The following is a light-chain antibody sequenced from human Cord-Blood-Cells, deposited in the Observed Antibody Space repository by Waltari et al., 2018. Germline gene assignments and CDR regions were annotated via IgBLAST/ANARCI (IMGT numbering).Light chain of an antibody. CDR3: QQRSNWPPT. CDR2: DAS. J-gene: IGKJ4*01. V-gene: IGKV3-11*01. CDR1: QSVSSY. Sequence: EIVLTQSPATMSLSPRERATLSCRASQSVSSYLAWYQQKPGQAPRLHIYDASTRATGIPSRFSGSGSGTDFTLTISSLEPEDFAVYYCQQRSNWPPTFGGGTKVEIK.